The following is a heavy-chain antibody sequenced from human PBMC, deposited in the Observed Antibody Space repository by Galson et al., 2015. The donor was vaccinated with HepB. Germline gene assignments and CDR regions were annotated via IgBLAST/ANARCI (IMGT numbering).Heavy chain of an antibody. CDR2: ISYDGSNK. Sequence: SLRLSCAASGFTFSSYGMHWVRQAPGKGLEWVAVISYDGSNKYYADSVKGRFTISRDNSKNTLYLQMNSLRAEDTAVYYCAKSSLEADYYDSSGLDYWGQGTLVTVSS. V-gene: IGHV3-30*18. CDR3: AKSSLEADYYDSSGLDY. J-gene: IGHJ4*02. D-gene: IGHD3-22*01. CDR1: GFTFSSYG.